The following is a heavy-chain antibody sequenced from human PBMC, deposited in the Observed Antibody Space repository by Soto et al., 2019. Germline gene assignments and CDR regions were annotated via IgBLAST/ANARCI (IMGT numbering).Heavy chain of an antibody. V-gene: IGHV3-23*01. CDR2: ISANGQGI. Sequence: HPGGSLRLSCAASGFTFSTYALSWVRQAPGKRLEWVSAISANGQGIYYADSVRGRFTISRDNSKNTIFLHMDSLRAEDTAVYYCAKDRNYPRDQFHYWGQGTLVTVSS. D-gene: IGHD1-7*01. J-gene: IGHJ4*02. CDR3: AKDRNYPRDQFHY. CDR1: GFTFSTYA.